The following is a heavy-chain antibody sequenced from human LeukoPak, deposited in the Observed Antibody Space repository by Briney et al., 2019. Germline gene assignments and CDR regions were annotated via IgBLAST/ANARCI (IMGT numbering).Heavy chain of an antibody. CDR2: IYHSGST. CDR1: GFTFSSYAM. J-gene: IGHJ6*02. CDR3: ARDRATMIVVGSYGMDV. D-gene: IGHD3-22*01. Sequence: PGGSLRLSCAASGFTFSSYAMSWVRQPPGKGLEWIGEIYHSGSTNYNPSLKSRVTISVDKSKNQFSLKLSSVTAADTAVYYCARDRATMIVVGSYGMDVWGQGTTVTVSS. V-gene: IGHV4-4*02.